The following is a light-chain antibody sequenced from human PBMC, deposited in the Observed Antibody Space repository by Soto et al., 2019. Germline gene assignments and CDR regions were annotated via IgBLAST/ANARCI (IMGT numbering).Light chain of an antibody. J-gene: IGKJ5*01. Sequence: IVLTQSPATLSWSPGERATLSWRASQSVSSYLAWYQQKLGQAPTPLIYDASNRATGIPARFSGSGSGTDFTLTISRLEPEDFAVYYCQQYGSSPPTFGQGTRLEIK. CDR2: DAS. CDR3: QQYGSSPPT. CDR1: QSVSSY. V-gene: IGKV3-20*01.